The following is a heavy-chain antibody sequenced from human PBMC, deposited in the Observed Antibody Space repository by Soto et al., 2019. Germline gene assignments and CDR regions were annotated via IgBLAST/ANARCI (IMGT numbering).Heavy chain of an antibody. D-gene: IGHD1-1*01. V-gene: IGHV3-53*01. CDR3: ATGWTPLTTRYYGLDV. J-gene: IGHJ6*02. Sequence: GGSLRLSCAASGFTVSSTYLTWVRQAPGKGLEWVAILYTGTDTVYADSVRGRFDISRDNSKNTVFLHLADLRAEDTALYSCATGWTPLTTRYYGLDVWGQGTTVTVSS. CDR2: LYTGTDT. CDR1: GFTVSSTY.